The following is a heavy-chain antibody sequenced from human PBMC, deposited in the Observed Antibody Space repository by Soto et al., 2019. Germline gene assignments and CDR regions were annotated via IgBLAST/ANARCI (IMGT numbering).Heavy chain of an antibody. CDR3: ASRYCSGGSCYPMIDY. CDR1: GGSISSYY. J-gene: IGHJ4*02. V-gene: IGHV4-59*12. D-gene: IGHD2-15*01. Sequence: SETLSLTCTVSGGSISSYYWSWIRQPPGKGLEWIRYIYYSGSTNYNPSLKSRVTISVDTSKNQFSLKVSSVTAADTAVYYCASRYCSGGSCYPMIDYWGQGTLVTVSS. CDR2: IYYSGST.